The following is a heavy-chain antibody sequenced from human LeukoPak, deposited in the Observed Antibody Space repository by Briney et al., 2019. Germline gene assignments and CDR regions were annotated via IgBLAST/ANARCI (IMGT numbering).Heavy chain of an antibody. CDR2: INHSGST. J-gene: IGHJ4*02. V-gene: IGHV4-34*01. Sequence: PSETLSLTCAVYGGSFSGYYWSWIRQPPGKGLEWIGYINHSGSTNYNPSLKSRVTISVDTSKNQFSLKLSSVTAADTAVYYCARGVIEMATITGTLYYFDYWGQGTLVTVSS. D-gene: IGHD5-24*01. CDR1: GGSFSGYY. CDR3: ARGVIEMATITGTLYYFDY.